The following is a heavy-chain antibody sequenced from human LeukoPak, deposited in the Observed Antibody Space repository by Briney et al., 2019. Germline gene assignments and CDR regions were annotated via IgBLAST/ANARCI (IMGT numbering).Heavy chain of an antibody. V-gene: IGHV4-34*01. CDR2: INDYTGDS. CDR1: GGSFNDYF. Sequence: SENLSLTCTVFGGSFNDYFWTWIRHSPGKGLEWIGEINDYTGDSKYNPSLNSRVSISLEKSKNQLSLELRSVTAADTAVYYCARGRIAKIVVVHSFSYGMDVWGQGTTVTVSS. D-gene: IGHD3-22*01. J-gene: IGHJ6*02. CDR3: ARGRIAKIVVVHSFSYGMDV.